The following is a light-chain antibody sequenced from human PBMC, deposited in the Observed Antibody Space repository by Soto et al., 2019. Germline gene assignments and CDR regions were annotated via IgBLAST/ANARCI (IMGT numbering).Light chain of an antibody. CDR2: EVS. Sequence: QSALTQPPSASGSPGQSVTISCTGTSSDVGGYNYVSWYQQHPGKAPRLMIYEVSKRPSAVPDRFSGSKSGNTASLTVSGLQAEDEADYYCSSYVGSNNFVFGTGTKLTVL. CDR3: SSYVGSNNFV. J-gene: IGLJ1*01. V-gene: IGLV2-8*01. CDR1: SSDVGGYNY.